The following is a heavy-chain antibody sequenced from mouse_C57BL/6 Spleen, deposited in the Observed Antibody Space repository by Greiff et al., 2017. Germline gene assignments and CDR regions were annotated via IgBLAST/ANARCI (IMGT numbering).Heavy chain of an antibody. CDR3: AQNYYGSSYWDY. Sequence: QVQLKESGPELVKPGASVKISCKASGYAFSSSWMNWVKQRPGKGLEWIGRIYPGDGDTNYNGKFKGKATLTADKSSSTAYMQLSSLTSEDSAVYFCAQNYYGSSYWDYWGQGTTLTVSS. V-gene: IGHV1-82*01. CDR2: IYPGDGDT. D-gene: IGHD1-1*01. J-gene: IGHJ2*01. CDR1: GYAFSSSW.